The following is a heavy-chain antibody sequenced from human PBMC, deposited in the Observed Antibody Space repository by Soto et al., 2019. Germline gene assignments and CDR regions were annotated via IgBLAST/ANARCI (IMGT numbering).Heavy chain of an antibody. CDR1: GFTFSSYV. J-gene: IGHJ4*02. CDR2: VSHDGRNT. Sequence: GGSLRLSCAASGFTFSSYVMNWVRQAPGKGLEWVAVVSHDGRNTHYADSVKGRFTISRDSSKNTVSLEMTSLRAEDTAVYYCAKGGRQWLVPSDFNYWGQGALVTVSS. D-gene: IGHD6-19*01. CDR3: AKGGRQWLVPSDFNY. V-gene: IGHV3-30*18.